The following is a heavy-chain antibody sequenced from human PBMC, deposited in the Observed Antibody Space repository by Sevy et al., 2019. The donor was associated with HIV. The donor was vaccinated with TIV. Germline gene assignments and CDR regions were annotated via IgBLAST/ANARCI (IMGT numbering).Heavy chain of an antibody. Sequence: SETLSLTCAVYGGSFSNNYWSWIRQPPGKGLEWSGEINHSGSTNYNPSLKSRVTISVDASKNQFSLKLSSVTAADPAVYYCARSPSDYGDYGSYFDYWGHGTLVTVSS. CDR3: ARSPSDYGDYGSYFDY. CDR1: GGSFSNNY. J-gene: IGHJ4*01. CDR2: INHSGST. D-gene: IGHD4-17*01. V-gene: IGHV4-34*01.